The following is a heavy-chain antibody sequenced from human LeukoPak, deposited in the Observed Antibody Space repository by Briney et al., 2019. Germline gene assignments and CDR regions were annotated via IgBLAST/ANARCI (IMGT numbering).Heavy chain of an antibody. CDR3: ARDRAVPGRGYYFDY. J-gene: IGHJ4*02. CDR2: ISYDGSNK. CDR1: GFIFSSYA. D-gene: IGHD6-19*01. Sequence: GGSLRLSCAASGFIFSSYAMHWVRQAPGKGLEWVAVISYDGSNKYYADSVKGRFTISRDNSKNTLFLQMNSLRAEDTAVYYCARDRAVPGRGYYFDYWGQGTLVTVSS. V-gene: IGHV3-30*14.